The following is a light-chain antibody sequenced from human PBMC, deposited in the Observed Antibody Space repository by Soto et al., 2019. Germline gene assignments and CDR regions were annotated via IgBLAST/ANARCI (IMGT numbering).Light chain of an antibody. Sequence: EIVLTQSPGTLSLSPGERATLSCRASQSVSRSYLAWYQQKPGQAPRLLIYGASSRATCIPDRFSGSGSGTDFTLTSSRLEPEDFAVYYCQQYGSSPFTFGPGTKVDIK. CDR3: QQYGSSPFT. J-gene: IGKJ3*01. V-gene: IGKV3-20*01. CDR2: GAS. CDR1: QSVSRSY.